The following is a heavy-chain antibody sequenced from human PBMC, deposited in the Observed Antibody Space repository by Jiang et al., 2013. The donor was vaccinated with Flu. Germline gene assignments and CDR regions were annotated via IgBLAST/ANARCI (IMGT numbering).Heavy chain of an antibody. Sequence: GAEVKKPGASVKVSCKASGYTFTSYGISWVRQAPGQGLEWMGWISAYNGNTNYAQKLQGRVTMTTDTSTSTAYMELRSLRSDDTAVYYCAREPDSSGWYGGNWFDPWGQGTLVTVSS. J-gene: IGHJ5*02. CDR1: GYTFTSYG. V-gene: IGHV1-18*01. D-gene: IGHD6-19*01. CDR2: ISAYNGNT. CDR3: AREPDSSGWYGGNWFDP.